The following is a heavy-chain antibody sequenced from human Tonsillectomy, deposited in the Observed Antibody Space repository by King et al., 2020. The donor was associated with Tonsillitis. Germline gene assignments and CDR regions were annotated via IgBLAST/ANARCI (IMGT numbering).Heavy chain of an antibody. CDR3: ARERALYCSSTSCYFPYF. J-gene: IGHJ4*02. CDR2: ISSSSSYT. V-gene: IGHV3-11*06. D-gene: IGHD2-2*01. CDR1: GFTFSDYY. Sequence: QVQLVESGGGLVKPGGSLRLSCAASGFTFSDYYMSWIRQAPGKGLEWVSYISSSSSYTNYADSVKGRFTISRDNAKNSLYLQMNRLRAEDPAVYYCARERALYCSSTSCYFPYFWGQGTLVTVSS.